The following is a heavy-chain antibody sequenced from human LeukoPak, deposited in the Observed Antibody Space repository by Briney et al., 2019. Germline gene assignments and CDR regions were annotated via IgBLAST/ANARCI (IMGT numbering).Heavy chain of an antibody. CDR3: ARDFKRKEWFGDRNWFDP. J-gene: IGHJ5*02. CDR2: IYTSGST. Sequence: SETLSLTCTVSGGSISSYYWSWIRQPAGKGLEWIGRIYTSGSTNYNPSLKSRVTMSVDTSKNQFSLKLSSVTAAGTAVYNCARDFKRKEWFGDRNWFDPWGQGTLVTVSS. D-gene: IGHD3-10*01. V-gene: IGHV4-4*07. CDR1: GGSISSYY.